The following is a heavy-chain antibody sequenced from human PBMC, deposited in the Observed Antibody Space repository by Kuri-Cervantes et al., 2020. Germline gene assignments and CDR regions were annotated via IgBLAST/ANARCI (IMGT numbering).Heavy chain of an antibody. CDR2: ISSSSSYI. CDR3: ARDHHYYYYYMDV. V-gene: IGHV3-21*01. J-gene: IGHJ6*03. CDR1: GFTFSSYG. Sequence: GGSLRLSCAASGFTFSSYGMHWVRQAPGKGLEWVSSISSSSSYIYYADSVKGRFTISRDNAKNSLYLQMNSLRAEDTAVYYCARDHHYYYYYMDVWGKGTTVTVSS.